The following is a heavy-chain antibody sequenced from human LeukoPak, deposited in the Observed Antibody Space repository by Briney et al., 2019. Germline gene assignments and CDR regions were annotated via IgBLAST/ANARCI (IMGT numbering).Heavy chain of an antibody. D-gene: IGHD3-10*01. CDR1: GFSFSRYW. CDR3: ELGGGYYSAFCI. Sequence: GGSLRLSCAVSGFSFSRYWMRWVRQAPGKGLVWVSRMNSDGSSTNYADSVKGRFTTSRDNAKNILYLQMHSLRAEATAVYYCELGGGYYSAFCIWGEGTMVTVSS. CDR2: MNSDGSST. J-gene: IGHJ3*02. V-gene: IGHV3-74*01.